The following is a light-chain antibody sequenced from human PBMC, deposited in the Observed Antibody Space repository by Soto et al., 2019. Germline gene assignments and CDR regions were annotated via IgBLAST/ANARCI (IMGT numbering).Light chain of an antibody. CDR1: SSDVGDYDF. J-gene: IGLJ7*01. CDR2: DVS. V-gene: IGLV2-11*01. Sequence: QSVLTQPRSVSGSPGQSVTISCTGTSSDVGDYDFVSWYHQHPGKVPKVIIYDVSERPSGVPDRFSGSKSGNTASLTISGLQAEDEAVYYCCSYAGGHTWVFGGGTQLTV. CDR3: CSYAGGHTWV.